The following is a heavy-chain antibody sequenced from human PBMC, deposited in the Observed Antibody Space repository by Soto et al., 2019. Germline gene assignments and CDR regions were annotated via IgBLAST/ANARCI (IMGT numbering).Heavy chain of an antibody. CDR1: GGSISSGGYY. V-gene: IGHV4-31*03. CDR2: IYYSGST. D-gene: IGHD5-12*01. Sequence: SETLSLTCTVSGGSISSGGYYWSWIRQHPGKGLEWIGYIYYSGSTYYNPSLKSRVTISVDTSKNQFSLKLSSVTAADTAVYYCARDGRDGYHTEGLDVWGQGTTVTVAS. CDR3: ARDGRDGYHTEGLDV. J-gene: IGHJ6*02.